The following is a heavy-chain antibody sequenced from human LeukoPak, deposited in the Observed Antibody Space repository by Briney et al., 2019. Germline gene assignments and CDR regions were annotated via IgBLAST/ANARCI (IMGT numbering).Heavy chain of an antibody. CDR1: GGSFSGYY. CDR2: INHSGST. J-gene: IGHJ4*02. D-gene: IGHD6-19*01. V-gene: IGHV4-34*01. Sequence: SETLSLTCAVYGGSFSGYYWSWIRQPPGKGLEWIGEINHSGSTNYNPSLKSRVTISVDTSKNQFSLKLSSVTAADTAVYYCAREAVAATKGFDYWGQGTLVTVSS. CDR3: AREAVAATKGFDY.